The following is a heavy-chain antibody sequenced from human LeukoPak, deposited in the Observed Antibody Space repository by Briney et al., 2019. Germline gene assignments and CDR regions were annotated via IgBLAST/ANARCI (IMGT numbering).Heavy chain of an antibody. V-gene: IGHV4-59*12. CDR3: ARVSSRSPSEYQLLYYFDY. CDR2: IYHSGST. CDR1: GGSISSYY. J-gene: IGHJ4*02. Sequence: SETLSLTCTVSGGSISSYYWSWVRQPPGKGLEWIGEIYHSGSTNYNPSLKSRVTISIDKSKNQFSLRLTSVTAADTAVYYCARVSSRSPSEYQLLYYFDYWGQGTLVTVSS. D-gene: IGHD2-2*01.